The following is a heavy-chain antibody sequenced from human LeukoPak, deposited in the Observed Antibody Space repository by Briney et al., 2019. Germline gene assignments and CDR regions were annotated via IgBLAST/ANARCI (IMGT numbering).Heavy chain of an antibody. Sequence: ASVKVSCKASGYTFSSYGISWVRQAPGQGLEWMGWISAYNSKIKYAQKLQGRVTMTTDTSTSTAYMELRSLTSDDTAVYYCARGRVQGSIFRTDDAFDIWGQGTMVTVSS. CDR2: ISAYNSKI. D-gene: IGHD3-10*01. V-gene: IGHV1-18*01. CDR3: ARGRVQGSIFRTDDAFDI. J-gene: IGHJ3*02. CDR1: GYTFSSYG.